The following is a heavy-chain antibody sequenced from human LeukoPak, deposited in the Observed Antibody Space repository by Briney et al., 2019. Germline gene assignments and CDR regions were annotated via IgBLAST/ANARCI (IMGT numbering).Heavy chain of an antibody. D-gene: IGHD6-19*01. CDR2: ISWNSGSI. Sequence: GGSLRLSCAASGFTFDDYAMHWVRQAPGKGLEWVSGISWNSGSIGYADSVKGRFTISRDNAKNSLYLQMNSLRAEDTGVYYCARDLEQWLVKGYFDYWGQGTLVTVSS. CDR3: ARDLEQWLVKGYFDY. J-gene: IGHJ4*02. CDR1: GFTFDDYA. V-gene: IGHV3-9*01.